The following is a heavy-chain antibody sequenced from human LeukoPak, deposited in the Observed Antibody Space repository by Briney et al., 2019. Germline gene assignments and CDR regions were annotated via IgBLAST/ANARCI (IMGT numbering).Heavy chain of an antibody. CDR1: GGSISSGGYS. CDR3: ASQPGIAAFDP. CDR2: IYHSGST. V-gene: IGHV4-30-2*01. J-gene: IGHJ5*02. Sequence: SETLSLTCAVSGGSISSGGYSWSWIRQPPGKGLEWIGYIYHSGSTYYNPSLKSRVTISVDRSKNQFSLKLSSVTAADTAVYYCASQPGIAAFDPWGQGTLVTVSS. D-gene: IGHD6-13*01.